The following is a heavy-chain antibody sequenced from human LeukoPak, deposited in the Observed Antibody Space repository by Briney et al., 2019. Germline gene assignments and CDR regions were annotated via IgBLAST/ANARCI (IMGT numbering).Heavy chain of an antibody. J-gene: IGHJ3*02. D-gene: IGHD1-26*01. CDR3: AGTGLVGARAYVAFDI. CDR1: GGSFSGYY. Sequence: SETLSLTCAVYGGSFSGYYWSWIRQPPGKGLEWIGEINHSGSTNYNPSLKSRVTISVDTSKNQFSLKLSSVTAADTAVYYCAGTGLVGARAYVAFDIWGQGTMVTVSS. CDR2: INHSGST. V-gene: IGHV4-34*01.